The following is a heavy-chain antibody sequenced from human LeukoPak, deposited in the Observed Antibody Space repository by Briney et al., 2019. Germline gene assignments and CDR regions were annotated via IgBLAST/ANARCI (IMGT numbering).Heavy chain of an antibody. CDR1: GFTFSNYW. CDR3: VRELHCTSTSCYAKSWFDP. D-gene: IGHD2-2*01. Sequence: TGGSLRLSCAASGFTFSNYWMSWVRQAPGKGLEWVANIKPDGSEKYYVDSVKGRFTISRDNAKNSLYLQMNSLRADDTAVYYCVRELHCTSTSCYAKSWFDPWGQGTLVTVSS. V-gene: IGHV3-7*03. CDR2: IKPDGSEK. J-gene: IGHJ5*02.